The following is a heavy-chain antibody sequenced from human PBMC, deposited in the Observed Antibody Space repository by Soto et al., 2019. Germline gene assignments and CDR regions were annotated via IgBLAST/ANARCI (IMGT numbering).Heavy chain of an antibody. D-gene: IGHD6-19*01. Sequence: EVQLVESGGGLVKPGGSLRLSCAGSGFTFSNVWMNWVRQAPGKGLEWVGRIKSETDGGTIDYAAPVEGRFTISRDDSNNTPVHQKNSLKTADTATVYCTPLALKYNSDWYPLADWGQGTRVTVSS. J-gene: IGHJ4*02. V-gene: IGHV3-15*07. CDR1: GFTFSNVW. CDR2: IKSETDGGTI. CDR3: TPLALKYNSDWYPLAD.